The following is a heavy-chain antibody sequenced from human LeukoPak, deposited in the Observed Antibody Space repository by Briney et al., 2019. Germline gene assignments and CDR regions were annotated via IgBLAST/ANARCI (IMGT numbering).Heavy chain of an antibody. Sequence: KPSETLSLTWTVSGGSISSYYWNWIRQSPGKGLEWIGYIYYSGSTNYNPSLNSRVTISVDTSKNQFSLKLNSVTAADTAVYYCARGDSSWPYYFDCWGQGTLVTVSS. CDR3: ARGDSSWPYYFDC. J-gene: IGHJ4*02. V-gene: IGHV4-59*01. D-gene: IGHD6-13*01. CDR1: GGSISSYY. CDR2: IYYSGST.